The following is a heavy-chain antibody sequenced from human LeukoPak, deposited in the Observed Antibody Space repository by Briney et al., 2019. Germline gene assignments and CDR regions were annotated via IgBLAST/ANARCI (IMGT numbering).Heavy chain of an antibody. J-gene: IGHJ4*02. Sequence: PSETLSLTCTVSDTSISTYYWSWIRQPPGKGLEWIGSIHYGGTTNYNPSLKSRVTISVDTSKYQFSLKLSSVTAADTAAFYCASSSAWYTPFDYWGQGTLVTVSS. D-gene: IGHD6-19*01. CDR3: ASSSAWYTPFDY. V-gene: IGHV4-59*01. CDR1: DTSISTYY. CDR2: IHYGGTT.